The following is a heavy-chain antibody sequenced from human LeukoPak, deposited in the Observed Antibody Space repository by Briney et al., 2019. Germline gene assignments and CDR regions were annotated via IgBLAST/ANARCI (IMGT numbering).Heavy chain of an antibody. CDR1: GGSFSGYY. Sequence: PSETLSLTCAVYGGSFSGYYWSWIRQPPGKGLEWIGEINHSGSTNYNPSLKSRVTISVDTSKNQSSLKLSSVTAADTAVYYCARVEMATTSRFDPWGQGTLVTVSS. J-gene: IGHJ5*02. CDR2: INHSGST. CDR3: ARVEMATTSRFDP. D-gene: IGHD5-24*01. V-gene: IGHV4-34*01.